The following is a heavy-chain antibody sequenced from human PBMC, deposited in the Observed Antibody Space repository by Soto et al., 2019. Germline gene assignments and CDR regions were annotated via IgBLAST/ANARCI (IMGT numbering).Heavy chain of an antibody. CDR1: GINYNTYA. V-gene: IGHV1-3*01. CDR3: ARAISGYVT. D-gene: IGHD5-12*01. Sequence: QVQLVQSGAEMKKPGASVKLSCKTSGINYNTYAIHWVRQAPGQGLEWMGWLNAGNGDTRYSQNFQGRVTLTRDTYASTVYMDLDSLKSEATGVYYCARAISGYVTWGQGTLVTVSS. CDR2: LNAGNGDT. J-gene: IGHJ4*02.